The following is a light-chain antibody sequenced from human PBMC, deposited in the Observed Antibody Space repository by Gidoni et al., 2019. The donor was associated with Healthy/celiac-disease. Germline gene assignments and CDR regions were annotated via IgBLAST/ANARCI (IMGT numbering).Light chain of an antibody. Sequence: EIVLTQSPGTLSLSPGERATLSCRASQSVSSSYLAWYQQTPGQAPRLLIYGASSRATGIPDRFSGSGSGTDFPLTISRLDPEDFAVYYCQQYGSSPPSFXQXTRLEIK. V-gene: IGKV3-20*01. CDR1: QSVSSSY. CDR3: QQYGSSPPS. J-gene: IGKJ5*01. CDR2: GAS.